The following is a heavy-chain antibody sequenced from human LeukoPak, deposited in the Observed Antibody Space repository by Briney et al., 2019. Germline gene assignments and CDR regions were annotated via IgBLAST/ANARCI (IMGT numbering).Heavy chain of an antibody. CDR3: ARDNGNRKYCSGGSCYFHPNWFDP. Sequence: SETLSLTCTVSGGSISSYYWSWIRQPPGKGLEWIGYIYYSGSTNYNPSLKSRVTISVDTSKNQFSLKLSSVTAADTAVYYCARDNGNRKYCSGGSCYFHPNWFDPWGQGTLVTVSS. D-gene: IGHD2-15*01. CDR2: IYYSGST. CDR1: GGSISSYY. V-gene: IGHV4-59*01. J-gene: IGHJ5*02.